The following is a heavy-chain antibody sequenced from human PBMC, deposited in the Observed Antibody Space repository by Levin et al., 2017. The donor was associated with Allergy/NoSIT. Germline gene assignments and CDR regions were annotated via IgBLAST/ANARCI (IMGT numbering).Heavy chain of an antibody. J-gene: IGHJ4*02. D-gene: IGHD2-15*01. CDR3: ARALWAGSVAAIGV. CDR2: ISSSSSYI. V-gene: IGHV3-21*01. CDR1: GFTFSSYS. Sequence: LSLTCAASGFTFSSYSMNWVRQAPGKGLEWVSSISSSSSYIYYADSVKGRFTISRDNAKNSLYLQMNSLRAEDTAVYYCARALWAGSVAAIGVWGQGTLVTVSS.